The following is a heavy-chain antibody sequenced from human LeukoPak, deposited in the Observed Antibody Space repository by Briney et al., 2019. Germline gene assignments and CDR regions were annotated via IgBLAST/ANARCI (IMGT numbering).Heavy chain of an antibody. CDR3: ARVDTAMVLPIDY. CDR1: GYTFTSYG. D-gene: IGHD5-18*01. Sequence: ASVKVSCKASGYTFTSYGISWVRQAPGQGLEWMGWVSAYNGNTNYAQKLQGRVTMTTDTFTSTAYMELRSLRSDDTAVYYCARVDTAMVLPIDYWSQGTLVTVSS. J-gene: IGHJ4*02. V-gene: IGHV1-18*01. CDR2: VSAYNGNT.